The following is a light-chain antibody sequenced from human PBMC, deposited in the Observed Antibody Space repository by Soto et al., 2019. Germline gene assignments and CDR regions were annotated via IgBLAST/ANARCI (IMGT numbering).Light chain of an antibody. CDR1: QSVSSD. J-gene: IGKJ4*01. V-gene: IGKV3-15*01. Sequence: EIVMTQSPATLSVSPGERATLSCRASQSVSSDLAWYEQKPGQAPRLLIYGASTRATGIPARFSGSGSGTEFTLTISSLQSEDFAVYYCQQYNNWPLTFGEGPRWISN. CDR3: QQYNNWPLT. CDR2: GAS.